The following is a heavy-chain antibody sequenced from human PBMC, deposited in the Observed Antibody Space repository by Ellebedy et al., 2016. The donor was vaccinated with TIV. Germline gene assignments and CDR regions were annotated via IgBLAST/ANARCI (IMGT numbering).Heavy chain of an antibody. CDR2: IWNDGSDK. D-gene: IGHD4-17*01. Sequence: GESLKISCAASGFTFNTYGMHWVRQAPGQGLEWVAIIWNDGSDKKYADSVKGRITISRDNSKNSLYLQMNSLRAEDTAVYYCAREAWDGDYYVDYWGQGTLVTVST. CDR1: GFTFNTYG. J-gene: IGHJ4*02. CDR3: AREAWDGDYYVDY. V-gene: IGHV3-33*01.